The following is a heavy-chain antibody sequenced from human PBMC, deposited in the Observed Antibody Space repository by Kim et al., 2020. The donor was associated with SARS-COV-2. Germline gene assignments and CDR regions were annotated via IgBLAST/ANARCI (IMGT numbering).Heavy chain of an antibody. V-gene: IGHV4-59*01. Sequence: NYNPTLKTRVTISVDTSKTQFSLKLSSVTAADTAVYYCARDVPKSSGFDYWGQGTLVTVSS. D-gene: IGHD6-19*01. CDR3: ARDVPKSSGFDY. J-gene: IGHJ4*02.